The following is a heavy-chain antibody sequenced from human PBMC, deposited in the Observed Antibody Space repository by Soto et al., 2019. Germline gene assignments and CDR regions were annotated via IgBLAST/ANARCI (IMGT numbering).Heavy chain of an antibody. CDR2: ISWDGGST. Sequence: GGSLRLSCAASGFTFDDYTMHWVRQAPGKGLEWVSLISWDGGSTYYADSVKGRFTISRDNAKNSLYLQMNSLRAEDTALYHCAREGDGSGSYDYWGQGTLVTVSS. D-gene: IGHD3-10*01. CDR3: AREGDGSGSYDY. J-gene: IGHJ4*02. V-gene: IGHV3-43*01. CDR1: GFTFDDYT.